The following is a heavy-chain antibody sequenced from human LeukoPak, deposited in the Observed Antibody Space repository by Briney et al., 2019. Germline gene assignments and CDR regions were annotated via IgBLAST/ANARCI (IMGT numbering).Heavy chain of an antibody. D-gene: IGHD1-26*01. CDR3: AKLSLKVGHPFDY. V-gene: IGHV3-23*01. CDR2: ISGSGGST. CDR1: GFTFSSYA. Sequence: GGSLRLSCAASGFTFSSYAMSWVRQAPGKGLEWVSAISGSGGSTYYADSVKGRFTISRDNSKNMLYLQMNSLRAEDTAVYYCAKLSLKVGHPFDYWGQGTLVTVSS. J-gene: IGHJ4*02.